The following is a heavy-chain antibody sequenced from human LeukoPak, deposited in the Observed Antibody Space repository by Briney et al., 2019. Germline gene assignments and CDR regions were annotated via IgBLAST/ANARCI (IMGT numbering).Heavy chain of an antibody. CDR3: ARARTYYYDRSGSPYNWFDP. J-gene: IGHJ5*02. D-gene: IGHD3-22*01. CDR2: ISAYNGNT. CDR1: GYTFTSYG. Sequence: ASVEVSCKASGYTFTSYGISWVRQAPGQGLEWMGWISAYNGNTNYAQKLQGRVTMTTDTSTSTAYMELRSLRSDDTAVYYCARARTYYYDRSGSPYNWFDPWGQGTLVTVSS. V-gene: IGHV1-18*01.